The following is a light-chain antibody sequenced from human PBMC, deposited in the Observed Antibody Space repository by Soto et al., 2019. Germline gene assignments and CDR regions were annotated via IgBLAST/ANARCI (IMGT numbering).Light chain of an antibody. V-gene: IGKV3D-15*03. CDR2: GAS. CDR1: QSLSGN. J-gene: IGKJ4*01. CDR3: QQYNNWPLT. Sequence: EIVMTQSPATLSVSPGQSATLYCRASQSLSGNLAWYQQKPGQAPRLLIYGASFKATGIPARFAGSESGTEFTLTISNLQSEDFAVYYCQQYNNWPLTFGGGTKVEIK.